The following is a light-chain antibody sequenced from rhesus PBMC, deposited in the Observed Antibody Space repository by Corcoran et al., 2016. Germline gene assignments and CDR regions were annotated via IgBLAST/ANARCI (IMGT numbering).Light chain of an antibody. CDR1: ENVNNY. CDR3: QHSYGTPLT. CDR2: AAS. Sequence: DIQMTQSPSSLSASVGDRVTITCRASENVNNYLHWYQQKPGKAPKLLIYAASTLQSGVPSRFSGSGSGTEYTFTISSLQTEDVATYYCQHSYGTPLTFGGGTKVEIK. V-gene: IGKV1-74*01. J-gene: IGKJ4*01.